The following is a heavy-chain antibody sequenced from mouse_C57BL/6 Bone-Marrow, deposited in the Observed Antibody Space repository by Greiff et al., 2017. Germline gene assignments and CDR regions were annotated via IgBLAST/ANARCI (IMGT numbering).Heavy chain of an antibody. Sequence: VQLQQPGAELVRPGSSVKLSCKASGYTFTSYWMHWVKQRPIQGLEWIGNIDPSDSETHYNQKFKDKATLTVDKSSSTAYMQLSSLTSEDSAVYYCARHGSSWNWYFDVWGTGTTVTGSS. V-gene: IGHV1-52*01. CDR1: GYTFTSYW. J-gene: IGHJ1*03. CDR3: ARHGSSWNWYFDV. D-gene: IGHD1-1*01. CDR2: IDPSDSET.